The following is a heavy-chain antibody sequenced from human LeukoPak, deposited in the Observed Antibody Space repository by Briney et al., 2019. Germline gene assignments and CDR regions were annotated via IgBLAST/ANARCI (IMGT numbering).Heavy chain of an antibody. V-gene: IGHV4-34*01. Sequence: PSETLSPTCAVYGGSFSGYYWSWIRQPPGKGLEWIGEINHSGSTNYNPSLKSRVTISVDTSKNQFSLKLSSVTAADTAVYYCAGRVPLRYFDWSEYYYYGMDVWGQGTTVTVSS. D-gene: IGHD3-9*01. CDR2: INHSGST. J-gene: IGHJ6*02. CDR1: GGSFSGYY. CDR3: AGRVPLRYFDWSEYYYYGMDV.